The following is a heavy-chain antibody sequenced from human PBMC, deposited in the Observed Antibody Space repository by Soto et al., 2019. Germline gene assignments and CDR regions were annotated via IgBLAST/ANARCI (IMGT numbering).Heavy chain of an antibody. CDR3: ARGRGYCSSTSCYFFFKQKTAYDV. V-gene: IGHV4-34*01. D-gene: IGHD2-2*01. Sequence: WISQPPGKGLEWVGEINHSGSTSYNPSLKSRVTISVDTSKNQFSLKLSSVTAADTAVYYWARGRGYCSSTSCYFFFKQKTAYDV. J-gene: IGHJ6*01. CDR2: INHSGST.